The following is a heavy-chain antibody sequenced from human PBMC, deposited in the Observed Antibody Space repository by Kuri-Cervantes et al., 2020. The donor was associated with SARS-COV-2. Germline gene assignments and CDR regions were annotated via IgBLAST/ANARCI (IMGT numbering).Heavy chain of an antibody. CDR1: GFTFSSYG. J-gene: IGHJ6*02. Sequence: GGSLRLSCAASGFTFSSYGMRWVRQAPGKGLEWVAVIWYDGSNKYYADSVKGRFTISRDNSKNTLYLQMNSLRAEDTAVYYCARELVGATNYCGMDVWGQGTTVTVSS. V-gene: IGHV3-33*01. CDR2: IWYDGSNK. CDR3: ARELVGATNYCGMDV. D-gene: IGHD1-26*01.